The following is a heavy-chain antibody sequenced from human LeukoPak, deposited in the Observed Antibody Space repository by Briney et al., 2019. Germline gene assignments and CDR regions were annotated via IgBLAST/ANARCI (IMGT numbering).Heavy chain of an antibody. D-gene: IGHD3-10*01. J-gene: IGHJ4*02. CDR2: ISGSGDTT. V-gene: IGHV3-23*01. CDR3: ARSKGSGTYSFDY. Sequence: PGGSLRLSCAASGFTFSIYVMNWVRQAPGKGLEWVSLISGSGDTTYYADSAKGRLTISRDNSKNTLYLQMNSLKAEDTAVYYCARSKGSGTYSFDYWGQGTLVIVS. CDR1: GFTFSIYV.